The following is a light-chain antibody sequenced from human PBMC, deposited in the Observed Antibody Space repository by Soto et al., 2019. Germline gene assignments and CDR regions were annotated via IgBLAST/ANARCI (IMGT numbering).Light chain of an antibody. CDR2: DAS. J-gene: IGKJ1*01. CDR3: QQYNSYST. Sequence: DIQMTQSPSTLSASVGDRNTITCRASQSISSWLAWYQQKPGKVPNLLIYDASTLESGVPSRFSGSGSETEFTLPISNLQPDDFATYYCQQYNSYSTFVQGTKVDIK. CDR1: QSISSW. V-gene: IGKV1-5*03.